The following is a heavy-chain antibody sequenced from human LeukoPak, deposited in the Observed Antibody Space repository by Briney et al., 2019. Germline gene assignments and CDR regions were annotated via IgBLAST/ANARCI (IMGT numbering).Heavy chain of an antibody. V-gene: IGHV4-39*07. CDR3: ARGRYYYGSGSYSY. CDR1: GGSISSGTYY. CDR2: IYYSGST. Sequence: SETLSLTCTVSGGSISSGTYYWGWIRQPPGKGLEWIGNIYYSGSTYYNSSLKSRVTISVDTSKNQFSLRLSSVTAADTAVYYCARGRYYYGSGSYSYWGQGTLVTVSS. J-gene: IGHJ4*02. D-gene: IGHD3-10*01.